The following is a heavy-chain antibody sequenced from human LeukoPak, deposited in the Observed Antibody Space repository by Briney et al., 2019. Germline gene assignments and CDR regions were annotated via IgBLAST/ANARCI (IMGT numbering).Heavy chain of an antibody. D-gene: IGHD3-16*01. CDR2: IYTSGST. CDR3: ARWGAAFDM. J-gene: IGHJ3*02. CDR1: GGSIGSYY. Sequence: SETLSLTCSVSGGSIGSYYCNWLRQPPGKGLEWIGYIYTSGSTNYNPSLKSRVTMSVDTSKNQVSLKLSSVTAADTAVYYCARWGAAFDMWGQGTMVTVSS. V-gene: IGHV4-4*09.